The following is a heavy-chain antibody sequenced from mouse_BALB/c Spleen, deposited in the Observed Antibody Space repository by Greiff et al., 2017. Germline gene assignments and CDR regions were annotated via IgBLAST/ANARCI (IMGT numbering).Heavy chain of an antibody. D-gene: IGHD2-4*01. V-gene: IGHV7-3*02. CDR1: GFTFTDYY. CDR3: ARDPHYDYDVGAMDY. CDR2: IRNKANGYTT. Sequence: EVKLMESGGGLVQPGGSLRLSCATSGFTFTDYYMSWVRQPPGKALEWLGFIRNKANGYTTEYSASVKGRFTISRDNSQSILYLQMNTLRAEDSATYYCARDPHYDYDVGAMDYWGQGTSVTVSS. J-gene: IGHJ4*01.